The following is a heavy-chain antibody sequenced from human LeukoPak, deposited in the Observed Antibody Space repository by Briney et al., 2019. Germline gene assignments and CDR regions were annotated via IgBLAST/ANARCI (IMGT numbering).Heavy chain of an antibody. V-gene: IGHV4-39*07. Sequence: SETLSLTCTVSGGSISSSSYYWGWIRQPPGKGLEWIGSIYYSGSTYYNPSLKSRVTISVDTSKNQFSLKLSSVTAADTAVYYCASSGGIGGDYWGQGTLVTVSS. CDR3: ASSGGIGGDY. CDR2: IYYSGST. D-gene: IGHD3-10*01. CDR1: GGSISSSSYY. J-gene: IGHJ4*02.